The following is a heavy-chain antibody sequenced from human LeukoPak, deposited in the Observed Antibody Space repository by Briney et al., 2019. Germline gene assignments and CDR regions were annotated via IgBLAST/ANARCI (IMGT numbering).Heavy chain of an antibody. Sequence: ASVKVSCKASGGTFSSYAISWVRQAPGQGLEWMGGIIPIFGTANYAQKFQGRVTITADESTSTAYMELSSLRSEDTAVYYCARRTQVVGARVYYFDYWGQGTLVTVSS. V-gene: IGHV1-69*13. D-gene: IGHD1-26*01. CDR1: GGTFSSYA. CDR3: ARRTQVVGARVYYFDY. CDR2: IIPIFGTA. J-gene: IGHJ4*02.